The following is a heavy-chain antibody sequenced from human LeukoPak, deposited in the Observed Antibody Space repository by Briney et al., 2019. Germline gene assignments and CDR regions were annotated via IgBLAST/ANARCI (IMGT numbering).Heavy chain of an antibody. J-gene: IGHJ4*02. CDR1: GGSISSGDYY. D-gene: IGHD3-16*02. CDR2: IYYSGST. V-gene: IGHV4-30-4*01. CDR3: ARAPEYDYVWGSYRKAYYFDY. Sequence: SETLSLTCTVSGGSISSGDYYWSWIRQPPGKGLEWIGYIYYSGSTYYNPSLKSRVTISVDTSKNQFSLKLSSVTAADTAVYYCARAPEYDYVWGSYRKAYYFDYWGQGTLVTVSS.